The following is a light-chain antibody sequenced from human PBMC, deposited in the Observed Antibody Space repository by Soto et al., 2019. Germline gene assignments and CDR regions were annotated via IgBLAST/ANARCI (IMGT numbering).Light chain of an antibody. CDR1: SGSIASNY. J-gene: IGLJ2*01. CDR2: KDN. V-gene: IGLV6-57*04. Sequence: FMLTQPHSVSESPGKTVTISCTRSSGSIASNYVQWYQQRPGSAPTTVIYKDNQRPSGVPDRFSGSIDSSSNSASLTISGLKTEDEADYYCQSYDGNNVLFGGRTKLTVL. CDR3: QSYDGNNVL.